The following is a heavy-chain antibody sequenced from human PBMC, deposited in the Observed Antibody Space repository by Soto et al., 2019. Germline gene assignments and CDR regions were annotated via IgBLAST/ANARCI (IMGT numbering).Heavy chain of an antibody. CDR2: IIPIFGTA. CDR1: GGTFSSYA. CDR3: ARGYESGGNFDY. J-gene: IGHJ4*02. V-gene: IGHV1-69*13. D-gene: IGHD2-15*01. Sequence: SVKVSCKASGGTFSSYAISWVRQAPGQGLEWMGGIIPIFGTANYAQKFQGRVTITADESTSTAYMELSSLRSEDTAVYYCARGYESGGNFDYWGQGTLVTVSS.